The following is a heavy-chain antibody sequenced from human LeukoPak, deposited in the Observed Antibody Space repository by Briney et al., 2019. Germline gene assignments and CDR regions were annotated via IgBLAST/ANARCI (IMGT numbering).Heavy chain of an antibody. D-gene: IGHD2-21*01. CDR2: IYSGGST. CDR3: AKAPVTTCRGAYCYPFYY. CDR1: EFSVGSNY. Sequence: GGSLRLSCAASEFSVGSNYMTWVRQAPGKGLEWVSLIYSGGSTYYADSVKGRFTISRDNSKNTLYLQMNSLRPEDAAVYYCAKAPVTTCRGAYCYPFYYWGQGTLVTVSS. J-gene: IGHJ4*02. V-gene: IGHV3-66*01.